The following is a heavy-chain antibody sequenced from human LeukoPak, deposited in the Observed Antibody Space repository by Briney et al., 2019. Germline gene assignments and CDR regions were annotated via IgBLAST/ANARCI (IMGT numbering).Heavy chain of an antibody. D-gene: IGHD3-22*01. J-gene: IGHJ4*02. CDR1: GYTFTSYY. V-gene: IGHV1-46*01. Sequence: VGSVKVSCKASGYTFTSYYMHWVRQAPGQGLEWMGIINPSGGSTSYAQKFQGRVTMTRDMSTSTVYMELSSLRSEDTAVYYCASGIPYDSSGYYTLKLDYWGQGTLVTVSS. CDR3: ASGIPYDSSGYYTLKLDY. CDR2: INPSGGST.